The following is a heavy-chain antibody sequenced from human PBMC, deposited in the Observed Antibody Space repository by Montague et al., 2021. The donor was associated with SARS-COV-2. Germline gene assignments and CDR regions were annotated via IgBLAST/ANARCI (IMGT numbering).Heavy chain of an antibody. CDR2: IFYSGST. CDR3: AKASRGYGGDFDS. CDR1: GDSVNRNY. V-gene: IGHV4-59*02. D-gene: IGHD4-23*01. Sequence: SETLSLTCSVSGDSVNRNYWSWVRQPPGKGLGWLGYIFYSGSTYNPSLNSRVTMSLDTSKNHFSLNLISVTAADTAVYYCAKASRGYGGDFDSWGQGTLVIVSS. J-gene: IGHJ4*02.